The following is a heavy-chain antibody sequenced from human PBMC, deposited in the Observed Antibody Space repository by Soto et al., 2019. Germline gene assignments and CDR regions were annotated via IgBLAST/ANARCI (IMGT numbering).Heavy chain of an antibody. CDR1: DDSFRGAEYY. V-gene: IGHV4-61*08. Sequence: PSETLSLTCTVSDDSFRGAEYYWSWIRQPLGKGPEWIGYTYYNGDTKYNPALRSRVTMSEDTSKHQFSLRLSSVTAADTAVYFCARGPAYIDGWRTFDLWGRGILVTVSS. J-gene: IGHJ4*02. D-gene: IGHD6-19*01. CDR2: TYYNGDT. CDR3: ARGPAYIDGWRTFDL.